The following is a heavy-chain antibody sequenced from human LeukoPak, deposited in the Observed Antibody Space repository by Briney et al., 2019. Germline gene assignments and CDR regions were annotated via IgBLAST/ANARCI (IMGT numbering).Heavy chain of an antibody. V-gene: IGHV3-7*05. Sequence: GGSLRLSCAASGFTFSSYWMSWVRQAPGKGLGWVANIKQDGSEKYYVDSVKGRFTISRDNAKNSLYLQMNSLRAEDTAVYYCARDNGYYDFWSGYDRYFDYWGQGTLVTVSS. J-gene: IGHJ4*02. CDR2: IKQDGSEK. CDR3: ARDNGYYDFWSGYDRYFDY. CDR1: GFTFSSYW. D-gene: IGHD3-3*01.